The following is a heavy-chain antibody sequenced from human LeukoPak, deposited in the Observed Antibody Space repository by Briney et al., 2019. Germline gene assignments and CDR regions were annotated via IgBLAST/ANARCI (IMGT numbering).Heavy chain of an antibody. CDR2: IFYSGST. V-gene: IGHV4-39*01. J-gene: IGHJ4*02. CDR1: NGPISTGVYY. CDR3: VRHRAAAGPKNVDY. D-gene: IGHD6-13*01. Sequence: SETLSLTCTVSNGPISTGVYYWGWIRQPPGKGLEWIGSIFYSGSTYYNPSLKSRVTISIATSKNQFSLYLTSVTAADTAVYYCVRHRAAAGPKNVDYWGQGTLVTVSS.